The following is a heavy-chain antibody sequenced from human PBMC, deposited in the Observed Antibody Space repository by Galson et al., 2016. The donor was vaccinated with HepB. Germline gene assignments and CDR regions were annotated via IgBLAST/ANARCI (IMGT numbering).Heavy chain of an antibody. D-gene: IGHD6-13*01. CDR1: GGSFSGYY. CDR3: ARTWYRTRYFHH. V-gene: IGHV4-34*01. CDR2: INHGGST. J-gene: IGHJ1*01. Sequence: SETLSLTCAVYGGSFSGYYWTWIRQPPGKGLEWIGEINHGGSTNYNPSLKSRVTISVDTSKNHFSLKLSSVTAADTAVYYFARTWYRTRYFHHWGQGTLVTVSS.